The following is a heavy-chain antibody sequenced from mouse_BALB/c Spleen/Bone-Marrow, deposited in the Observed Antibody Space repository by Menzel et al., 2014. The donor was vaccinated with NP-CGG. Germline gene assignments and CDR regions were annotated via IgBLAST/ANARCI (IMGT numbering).Heavy chain of an antibody. CDR2: IWGDGST. CDR1: GFSLTGYG. V-gene: IGHV2-6-7*01. CDR3: ARDSFLITRALDY. Sequence: VKVVESGPGLVAPSQSLSITCTVSGFSLTGYGVSWVRQPPGKGLEWLGMIWGDGSTDYNSALKSRLSINKDSSKSQVFLKMNSLQTDDTARYYCARDSFLITRALDYWGQGTSVTVSS. J-gene: IGHJ4*01. D-gene: IGHD2-4*01.